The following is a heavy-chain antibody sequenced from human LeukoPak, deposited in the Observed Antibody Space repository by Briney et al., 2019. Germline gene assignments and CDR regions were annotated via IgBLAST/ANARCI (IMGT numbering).Heavy chain of an antibody. J-gene: IGHJ4*02. CDR2: ISYDGSNK. D-gene: IGHD2-15*01. CDR1: GFTFDDYG. CDR3: ARIATPLEYYFDY. V-gene: IGHV3-30*03. Sequence: GGSLRLSCAASGFTFDDYGMSWVRQAPGKGLEWVAVISYDGSNKYYADSVKGRFTISRDNSKNTLYLQMNSLRAEDTAVYYCARIATPLEYYFDYWGQGTLVTVSS.